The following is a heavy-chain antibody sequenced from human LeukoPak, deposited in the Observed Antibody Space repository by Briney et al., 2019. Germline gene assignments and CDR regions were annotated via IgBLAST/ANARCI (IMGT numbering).Heavy chain of an antibody. CDR1: ASTFNTYA. D-gene: IGHD2/OR15-2a*01. CDR3: ASSFWDAFDV. Sequence: GGSLRLSCAASASTFNTYAMNWVRQAPGKRLEWVSKISSSGGTTYYADSVKGRFTIYRDNANKSLFLQLDNLRGEDTAVYYCASSFWDAFDVWGQGTMVTVS. J-gene: IGHJ3*01. V-gene: IGHV3-48*03. CDR2: ISSSGGTT.